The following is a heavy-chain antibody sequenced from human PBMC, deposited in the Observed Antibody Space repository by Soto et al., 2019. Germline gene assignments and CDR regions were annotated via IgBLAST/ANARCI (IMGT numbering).Heavy chain of an antibody. V-gene: IGHV1-2*04. J-gene: IGHJ3*02. CDR3: VRDGEGIAVPGNSFDI. D-gene: IGHD6-19*01. Sequence: GASVKVSCKASGHTFTGYYMHWVRQAPGQGLEWMGWINPNSGGTNYAQTIKGWVTMTRDTSVSTDNMELSRLRYDDTAVYYCVRDGEGIAVPGNSFDIWGQGTMVTVSS. CDR1: GHTFTGYY. CDR2: INPNSGGT.